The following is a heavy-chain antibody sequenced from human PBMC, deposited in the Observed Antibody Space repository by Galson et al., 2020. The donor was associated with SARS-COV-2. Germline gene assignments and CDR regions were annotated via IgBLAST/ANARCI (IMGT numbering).Heavy chain of an antibody. Sequence: GGSLRLSCSASGFTFSSHSMNWVRQAPGKGLARVSYISSSSSTIYYADSVKGRFTISRDNAKNSLYLQMNSLRDEDTAVYYCARDLSSITIFGVGRYGMDVWGQGTTVTVSS. CDR3: ARDLSSITIFGVGRYGMDV. V-gene: IGHV3-48*02. D-gene: IGHD3-3*01. J-gene: IGHJ6*02. CDR1: GFTFSSHS. CDR2: ISSSSSTI.